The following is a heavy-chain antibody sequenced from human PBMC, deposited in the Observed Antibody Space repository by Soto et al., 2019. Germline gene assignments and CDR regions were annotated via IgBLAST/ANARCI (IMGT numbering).Heavy chain of an antibody. V-gene: IGHV3-23*01. CDR2: ISGSGANT. D-gene: IGHD3-10*01. Sequence: GGSLRLYCAGSGFTFSTYAMTWVRQAPGMGLEWVSLISGSGANTYYADSVRGRFTISRDNSKNTLYLEMKSVTVEDTAVYYCAKGRYYRSGFYPYFDYWGQGAPVTVSS. CDR1: GFTFSTYA. J-gene: IGHJ4*02. CDR3: AKGRYYRSGFYPYFDY.